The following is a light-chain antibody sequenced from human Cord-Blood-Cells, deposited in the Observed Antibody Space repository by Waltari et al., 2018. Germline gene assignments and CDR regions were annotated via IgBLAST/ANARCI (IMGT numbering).Light chain of an antibody. J-gene: IGLJ2*01. CDR3: SSYTSSSTVV. Sequence: QSALTQPASVSGSPGQSITSTCTGTSRDVGGYNYVSWYQQHPRKGPKLLIYDGSNRPSGVSNRFSGSKSVNTASLTISGLQAEDEADYYCSSYTSSSTVVFGGGTKLTVL. V-gene: IGLV2-14*01. CDR1: SRDVGGYNY. CDR2: DGS.